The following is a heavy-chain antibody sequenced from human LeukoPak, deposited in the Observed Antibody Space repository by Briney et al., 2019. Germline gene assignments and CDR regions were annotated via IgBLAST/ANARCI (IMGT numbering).Heavy chain of an antibody. J-gene: IGHJ4*02. Sequence: SETLSLTCTVSGDSISSYYWSWIRQPPGKGLEWIGYIYYSGSTNYNPSLKSRVTISLDTSKNEFSLKLTSVTAADTAVYYCARLITTTGPDYWGQGILVTVSS. D-gene: IGHD1-1*01. CDR2: IYYSGST. CDR3: ARLITTTGPDY. CDR1: GDSISSYY. V-gene: IGHV4-59*08.